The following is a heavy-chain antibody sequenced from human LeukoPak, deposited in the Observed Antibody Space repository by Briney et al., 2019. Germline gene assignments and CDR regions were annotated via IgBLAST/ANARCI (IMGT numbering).Heavy chain of an antibody. J-gene: IGHJ4*02. Sequence: GGSLRLSCAASGFIFSSYGMHWVRQAPGKGLVWVSRINSGGSSTNYADSVKGRFTISRDNAKNTLYLQMNSLRAEDTAVYYCARGTGNYGDWDYWGQGILVTVSS. CDR1: GFIFSSYG. CDR2: INSGGSST. V-gene: IGHV3-74*01. CDR3: ARGTGNYGDWDY. D-gene: IGHD1-7*01.